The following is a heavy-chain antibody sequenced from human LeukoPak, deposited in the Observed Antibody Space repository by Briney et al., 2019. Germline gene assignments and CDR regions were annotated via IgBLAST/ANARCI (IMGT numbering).Heavy chain of an antibody. CDR1: GGSISSYY. D-gene: IGHD2-2*01. V-gene: IGHV4-4*07. CDR3: ARSVDASDCSSTSCDDAFDI. CDR2: IYTSGST. Sequence: SETLSLTCTVSGGSISSYYWSWIRQPAGKGLEWIGRIYTSGSTNYNPSLKSRVTMSVDTSKNQFSLKLSSVTAADTGVYYCARSVDASDCSSTSCDDAFDIWGQGTMVTVSS. J-gene: IGHJ3*02.